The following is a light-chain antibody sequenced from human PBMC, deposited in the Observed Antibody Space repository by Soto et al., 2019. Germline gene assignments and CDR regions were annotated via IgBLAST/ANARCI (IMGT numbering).Light chain of an antibody. CDR1: SSDVGGYNE. J-gene: IGLJ2*01. CDR2: DVS. Sequence: QSALTQPASVSGSPGQSTTISCTGTSSDVGGYNEVSWYQQRPGKAPKLMIYDVSNRPSGVSNRFSASKSGNTASLTISGLQAEDEAYYYCGTHAAGSTLIFGGGTKLTVL. V-gene: IGLV2-14*03. CDR3: GTHAAGSTLI.